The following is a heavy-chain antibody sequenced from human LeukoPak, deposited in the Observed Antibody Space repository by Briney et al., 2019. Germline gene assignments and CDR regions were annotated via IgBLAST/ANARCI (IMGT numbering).Heavy chain of an antibody. Sequence: GGSLRLSCAASGFTFTNHWMAWVRQAPGKGLEWVASINQDVSKKYYADSVRGRFIISRDNAENSVYLQMISLGVEDTAVYYCGRELSGGDCSWGQGTLVTVSS. CDR2: INQDVSKK. J-gene: IGHJ5*02. V-gene: IGHV3-7*01. CDR3: GRELSGGDCS. D-gene: IGHD2-21*02. CDR1: GFTFTNHW.